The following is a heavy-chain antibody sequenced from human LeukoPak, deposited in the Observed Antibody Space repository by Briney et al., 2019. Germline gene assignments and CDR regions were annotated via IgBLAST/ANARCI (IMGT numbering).Heavy chain of an antibody. J-gene: IGHJ4*02. CDR2: ISYDGSNK. CDR1: GFTFSSYA. CDR3: ARQGSSCWYYFDY. Sequence: GGSLRLSCAASGFTFSSYAMHWVRQAPGKGLEWVAVISYDGSNKYYADSVKGRFTISRDNSKNTLYLQMNSLRAEDTAVYYCARQGSSCWYYFDYWGQGTLVTVSS. D-gene: IGHD6-13*01. V-gene: IGHV3-30*01.